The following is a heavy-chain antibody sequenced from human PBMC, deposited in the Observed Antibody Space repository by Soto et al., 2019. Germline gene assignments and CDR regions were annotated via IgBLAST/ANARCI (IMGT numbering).Heavy chain of an antibody. V-gene: IGHV1-2*04. CDR1: GYTFTGYY. CDR3: ARDRTITIFGVVNYYYYGMDV. J-gene: IGHJ6*02. CDR2: INPNSGGT. D-gene: IGHD3-3*01. Sequence: ASVEVSCKXSGYTFTGYYMHWVRQAPGQGLEWMGWINPNSGGTNYAQKFQGWVTMTRDTSISTAYMELSRLRSDDTAVYYCARDRTITIFGVVNYYYYGMDVWGQGTTVTVSS.